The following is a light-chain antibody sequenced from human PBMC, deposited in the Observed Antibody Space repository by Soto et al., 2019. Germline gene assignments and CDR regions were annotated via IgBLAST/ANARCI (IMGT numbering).Light chain of an antibody. CDR3: AEWDARMNGHVV. J-gene: IGLJ2*01. V-gene: IGLV1-44*01. Sequence: QSVLTQPPSASGTPGQRVTISCSGSSSNIGSNTVNWYQQLPGTAPKLLIYSNTQRPSGVPDRFSGSKSGTTDSLAISGLQSAAEAHYYCAEWDARMNGHVVFGGGTKLTVL. CDR1: SSNIGSNT. CDR2: SNT.